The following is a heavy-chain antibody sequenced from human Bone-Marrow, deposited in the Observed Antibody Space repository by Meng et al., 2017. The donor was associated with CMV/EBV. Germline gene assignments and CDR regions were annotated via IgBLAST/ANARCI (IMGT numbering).Heavy chain of an antibody. CDR1: GGSISSYY. D-gene: IGHD3-10*01. V-gene: IGHV4-59*01. J-gene: IGHJ4*02. CDR2: IYYSGSN. Sequence: AETLSLTCTVSGGSISSYYWSWIRQPPGKGLEWFGYIYYSGSNNYNPSLKSRVTISVDTSKNQFSLKLSSVTAADTAVYYCARGGVIDYFDYWGQGTLVTVSS. CDR3: ARGGVIDYFDY.